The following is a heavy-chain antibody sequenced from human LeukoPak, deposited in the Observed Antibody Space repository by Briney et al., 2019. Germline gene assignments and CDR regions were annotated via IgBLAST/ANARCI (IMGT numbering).Heavy chain of an antibody. CDR3: AKNREEYNWNLAAYYYYYGMDV. V-gene: IGHV3-23*01. CDR2: ISGSGGST. Sequence: GGSLRLSCAASGFTFSSYAMSWVRQAPGKGLEWVSAISGSGGSTYYAASVRGRFTISRDNSKNTLYLQMNSLRAEDTAVYYCAKNREEYNWNLAAYYYYYGMDVWGKGTTVTVSS. CDR1: GFTFSSYA. J-gene: IGHJ6*04. D-gene: IGHD1-1*01.